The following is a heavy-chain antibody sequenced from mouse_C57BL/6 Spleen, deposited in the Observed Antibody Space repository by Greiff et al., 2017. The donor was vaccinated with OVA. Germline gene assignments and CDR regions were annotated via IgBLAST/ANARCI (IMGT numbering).Heavy chain of an antibody. J-gene: IGHJ3*01. CDR1: GYTFTSYW. Sequence: VQLQQPGAELVKPGASVKMSCKASGYTFTSYWITWVKQRPGQGLEWIGDIYPGSGSTNYNEKFKSKATLTVDTSSSTAYMQLSSLTSEDSAVYYCARSSLLLRSFAYWGQGTLVTVSA. CDR2: IYPGSGST. V-gene: IGHV1-55*01. D-gene: IGHD1-1*01. CDR3: ARSSLLLRSFAY.